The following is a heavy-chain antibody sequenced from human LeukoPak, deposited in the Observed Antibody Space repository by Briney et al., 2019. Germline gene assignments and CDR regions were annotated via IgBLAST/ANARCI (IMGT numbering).Heavy chain of an antibody. Sequence: GGSLRLSCAASGFTFSAYWMHWGRQAPGGGLVWVSRISPDGSDTTYADSVKGRFTVSRDNAKNTLYLQMTSLRAEDTAVYYCGRDMWGTFDYWGQGALVTVSS. CDR1: GFTFSAYW. CDR3: GRDMWGTFDY. J-gene: IGHJ4*02. D-gene: IGHD7-27*01. V-gene: IGHV3-74*01. CDR2: ISPDGSDT.